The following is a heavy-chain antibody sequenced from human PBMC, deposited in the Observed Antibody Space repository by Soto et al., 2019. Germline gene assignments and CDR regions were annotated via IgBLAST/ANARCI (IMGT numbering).Heavy chain of an antibody. D-gene: IGHD3-3*01. Sequence: EVHLLESGGGLAQPGASLRLSCEASGFTFGGHTMSWVRRAPGKGLEWVSAIGGSGTATFYADSVRGRFIITRDNSKNTLYLLMNSLRAEDTAAYYCARDNGGVVATDSPLDYWGQGTLVTVSS. J-gene: IGHJ4*02. CDR1: GFTFGGHT. CDR2: IGGSGTAT. V-gene: IGHV3-23*01. CDR3: ARDNGGVVATDSPLDY.